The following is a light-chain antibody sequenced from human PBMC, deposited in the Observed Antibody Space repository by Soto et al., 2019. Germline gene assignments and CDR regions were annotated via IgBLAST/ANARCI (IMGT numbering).Light chain of an antibody. CDR3: CSYAGSSIWV. Sequence: QSVLTQPASVSGSPGQSITISCNGTNSDVGSYDLVSWYQQHPGQAPKLIIYEGSKRPSGVSNRLSGSKSGNTASLTISGLQVEDEADYHCCSYAGSSIWVFGGGTKVTVL. CDR1: NSDVGSYDL. CDR2: EGS. J-gene: IGLJ3*02. V-gene: IGLV2-23*01.